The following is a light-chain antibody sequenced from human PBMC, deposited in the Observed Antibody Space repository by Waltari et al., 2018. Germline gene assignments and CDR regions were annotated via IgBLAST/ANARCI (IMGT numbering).Light chain of an antibody. J-gene: IGLJ2*01. CDR1: SSAVGGSNY. CDR2: DVS. V-gene: IGLV2-23*02. CDR3: CSYAGSSTLV. Sequence: QSALTQSASVSGSPGQSITISCTGTSSAVGGSNYVSWYQQHPGKAPKLMIYDVSKRPSGVSNRFSGSKSGNTASLTISGLQAEDEADYYCCSYAGSSTLVFGGGTKLTVL.